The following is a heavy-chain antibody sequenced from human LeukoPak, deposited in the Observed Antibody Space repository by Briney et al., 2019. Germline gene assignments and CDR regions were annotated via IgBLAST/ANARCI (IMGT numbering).Heavy chain of an antibody. CDR3: ARRAYGDDSFDY. V-gene: IGHV3-48*02. Sequence: GGSLRLSCAASGFTFRSYSMNWVRQAPGKGLEWVSYITSGSSPIYYADSVKGRFTISRDNAKNSLYLQMNSLRDEDTAVYYCARRAYGDDSFDYWGQGTLVTVSS. CDR1: GFTFRSYS. CDR2: ITSGSSPI. J-gene: IGHJ4*02. D-gene: IGHD4-17*01.